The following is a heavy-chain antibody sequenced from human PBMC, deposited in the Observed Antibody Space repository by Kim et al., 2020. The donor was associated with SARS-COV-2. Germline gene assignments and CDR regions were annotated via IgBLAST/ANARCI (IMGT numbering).Heavy chain of an antibody. CDR1: GYSFTSYW. J-gene: IGHJ5*02. CDR2: IDPSDSYT. Sequence: GESLKISCKGSGYSFTSYWISWVRQMPGKGLEWMGRIDPSDSYTNYSPSFQGHVTISSDKSISTAYLQWSSMKASNTAMYYWARHPHPFLWFGGLLRNPRFDPWVQGTLVAVSS. V-gene: IGHV5-10-1*01. CDR3: ARHPHPFLWFGGLLRNPRFDP. D-gene: IGHD3-10*01.